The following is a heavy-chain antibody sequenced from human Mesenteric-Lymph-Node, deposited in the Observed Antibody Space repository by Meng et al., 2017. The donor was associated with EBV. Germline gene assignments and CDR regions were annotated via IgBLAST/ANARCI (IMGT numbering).Heavy chain of an antibody. Sequence: DPDQGLVKPSETRSLTCTIFGGAISSDNWAWIRQPPGKGLEWIGDTGTSYYNPSLKNRVTISVDTSNQFSLKLSSVTAADTAVYYCARRLHYYGSLGSWGQGTLVTVSS. D-gene: IGHD3-10*01. CDR3: ARRLHYYGSLGS. CDR1: GGAISSDN. J-gene: IGHJ4*02. CDR2: TGTS. V-gene: IGHV4-39*01.